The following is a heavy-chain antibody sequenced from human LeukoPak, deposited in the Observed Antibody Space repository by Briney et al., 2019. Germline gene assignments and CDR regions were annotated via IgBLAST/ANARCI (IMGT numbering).Heavy chain of an antibody. J-gene: IGHJ4*02. CDR1: GYTFTSYG. D-gene: IGHD6-13*01. V-gene: IGHV1-18*01. CDR3: ARHTIAAAGYDFDY. CDR2: ISAYNGNT. Sequence: ASVKVSCKASGYTFTSYGISWVRQAPGQGLEWMGWISAYNGNTNYAQKLQGRVTMTTDTSTSTAYMELRSLRSDDTAVHYCARHTIAAAGYDFDYWGQGTLVTVSS.